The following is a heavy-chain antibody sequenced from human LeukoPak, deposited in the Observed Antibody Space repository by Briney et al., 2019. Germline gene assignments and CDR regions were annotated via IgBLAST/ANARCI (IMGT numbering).Heavy chain of an antibody. V-gene: IGHV3-30*18. D-gene: IGHD3-22*01. CDR3: AKEYYYDSSGYYSY. J-gene: IGHJ4*02. CDR1: GFTFSTYA. Sequence: PGGSLRLSCAASGFTFSTYAMSWVRQAPGKGLEWVAVISYDGSNKYYADSVKGRFTISRDNSKNTLYLQMNSLRAEDTAVYYCAKEYYYDSSGYYSYWGQGTLVTVSS. CDR2: ISYDGSNK.